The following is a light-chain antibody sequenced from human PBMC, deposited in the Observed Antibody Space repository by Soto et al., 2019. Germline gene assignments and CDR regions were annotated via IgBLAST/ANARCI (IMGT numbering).Light chain of an antibody. CDR1: QGIARN. V-gene: IGKV3-15*01. CDR3: QHYNNWPYT. J-gene: IGKJ2*01. CDR2: GVS. Sequence: EIVMTQSPATLSVSPGEIATLSCRASQGIARNLAWFQQKAGHPPRLLIYGVSTMATGIPARFSGSGSGAEFTLTISSLQSEDFAVYYCQHYNNWPYTFGQGTKLEIK.